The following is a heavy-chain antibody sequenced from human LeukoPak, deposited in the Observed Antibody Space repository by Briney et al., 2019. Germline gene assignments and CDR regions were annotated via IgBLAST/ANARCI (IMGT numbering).Heavy chain of an antibody. Sequence: GTSLRLSCAASGFTFRSHGMHWVRQAPGKGLEWVAFIWYDGSNKYYTDSVKGRFTISRDNSKNTLYLQMNSLRAEDTAVYYCARAIPTDYYDGSPPLDYWGQGTLVTVSS. CDR2: IWYDGSNK. J-gene: IGHJ4*02. D-gene: IGHD3-22*01. CDR1: GFTFRSHG. V-gene: IGHV3-33*01. CDR3: ARAIPTDYYDGSPPLDY.